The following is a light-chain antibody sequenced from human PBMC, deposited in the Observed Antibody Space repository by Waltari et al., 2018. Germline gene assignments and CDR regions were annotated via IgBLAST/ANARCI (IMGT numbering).Light chain of an antibody. CDR3: QAWDSSTHNYV. V-gene: IGLV3-1*01. J-gene: IGLJ1*01. CDR1: KLGDKY. Sequence: VSVSPGQTASITCSGDKLGDKYACWYQQKPGQSPVLVIYQDSKRPSGIPERFSGSNSGNTATLTISGTQAMDEADYYCQAWDSSTHNYVFGTGTKVTVL. CDR2: QDS.